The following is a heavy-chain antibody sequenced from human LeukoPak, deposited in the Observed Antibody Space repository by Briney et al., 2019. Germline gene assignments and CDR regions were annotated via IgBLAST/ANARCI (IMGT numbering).Heavy chain of an antibody. Sequence: PAGSLRLSCAVSGFTFTKAWLTWGRQAPGKGLEWVGRIKSKTDGRTTDYTAPVKGRFTISTDESKNMLYLQMNSLKTEDTAVYYCTTDPLAIVATMGYYYYYMDVWGKGTTVTVSS. D-gene: IGHD5-12*01. J-gene: IGHJ6*03. CDR2: IKSKTDGRTT. CDR1: GFTFTKAW. CDR3: TTDPLAIVATMGYYYYYMDV. V-gene: IGHV3-15*01.